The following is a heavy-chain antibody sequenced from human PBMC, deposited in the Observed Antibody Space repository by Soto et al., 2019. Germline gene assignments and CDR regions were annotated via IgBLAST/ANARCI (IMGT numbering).Heavy chain of an antibody. CDR1: GFTFSNYA. Sequence: EVQLLESGVGLIQPGGSLRLSCVTSGFTFSNYAMSWVRQAPGKGLEWVSGFGVDGVTYYADSVRGRFTISRDNSKNTLHLQMNSLRVEDTALYYCAKAKGSFDHTGPDQWGQGTLVTVSS. CDR3: AKAKGSFDHTGPDQ. CDR2: FGVDGVT. V-gene: IGHV3-23*01. D-gene: IGHD2-8*02. J-gene: IGHJ4*02.